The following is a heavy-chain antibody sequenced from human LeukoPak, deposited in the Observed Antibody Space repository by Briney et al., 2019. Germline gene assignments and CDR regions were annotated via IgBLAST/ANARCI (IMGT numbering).Heavy chain of an antibody. J-gene: IGHJ6*02. Sequence: GGSLRLSCAASGFTFSSYSMNWVRQAPGKGLEWVSSISSSSSYIYYADSVKGRFTISRDNSKNTLYLQMNSLRAEDTAVYYCARDGLYGARDYYYYGMDVWGQGTTVTVSS. D-gene: IGHD4/OR15-4a*01. V-gene: IGHV3-21*01. CDR1: GFTFSSYS. CDR2: ISSSSSYI. CDR3: ARDGLYGARDYYYYGMDV.